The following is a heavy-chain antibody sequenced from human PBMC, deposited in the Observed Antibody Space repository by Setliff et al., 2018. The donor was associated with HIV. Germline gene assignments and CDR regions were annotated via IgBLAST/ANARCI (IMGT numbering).Heavy chain of an antibody. CDR2: INTNAGNP. CDR3: AREKTLGALDI. J-gene: IGHJ3*02. Sequence: ASVKVSCKASGYTFTSYAMNWVRQAPGQGLEWMGWINTNAGNPTYAQGFTGRFVFSLDTSVSTAFLQISSLKAEDTAVYFCAREKTLGALDIWGQGTMVTVSS. CDR1: GYTFTSYA. V-gene: IGHV7-4-1*02.